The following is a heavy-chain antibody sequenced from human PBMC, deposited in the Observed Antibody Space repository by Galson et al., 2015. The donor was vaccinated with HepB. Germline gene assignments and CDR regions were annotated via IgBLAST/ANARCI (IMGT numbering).Heavy chain of an antibody. CDR1: GYTFTYRY. CDR3: ASTFQLLITDAFDI. V-gene: IGHV1-45*02. D-gene: IGHD2-2*01. J-gene: IGHJ3*02. Sequence: SVKVSCKASGYTFTYRYLHWVRQAPGQALEWMGWITPFNGNTDYAQKFQDRVSITGDTSMSTAYMELSSLKSEDTAMYYCASTFQLLITDAFDIWGQGTMVTVSS. CDR2: ITPFNGNT.